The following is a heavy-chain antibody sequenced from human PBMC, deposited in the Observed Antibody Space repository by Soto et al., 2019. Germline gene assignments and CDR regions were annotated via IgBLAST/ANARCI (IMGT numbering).Heavy chain of an antibody. V-gene: IGHV3-30*18. J-gene: IGHJ4*02. CDR1: GFTFSSYG. CDR2: ISYDGSNK. D-gene: IGHD6-13*01. Sequence: PGGSLRLSCAASGFTFSSYGMHWVRQAPGKGLEWVAVISYDGSNKYYADSVKGRFTISRDNSKNTLYLQMNSLRAEDTAVYYCAKGGGSSWFLNFAYWGQGTLVTVSS. CDR3: AKGGGSSWFLNFAY.